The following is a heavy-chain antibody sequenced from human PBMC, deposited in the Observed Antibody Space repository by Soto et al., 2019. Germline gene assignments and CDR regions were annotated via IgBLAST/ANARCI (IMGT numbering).Heavy chain of an antibody. D-gene: IGHD2-2*01. CDR3: ARHPCSSTSCFKLFDY. Sequence: PSETLSLTCTVSGGSISSSSYYWGWIRQPPGKGLEWIGSIYYSGSTYYNPSLKSRVTISVDTSKNQFSLKLSSVTAADTAVYYCARHPCSSTSCFKLFDYWGQGTLVTVSS. CDR1: GGSISSSSYY. J-gene: IGHJ4*02. CDR2: IYYSGST. V-gene: IGHV4-39*01.